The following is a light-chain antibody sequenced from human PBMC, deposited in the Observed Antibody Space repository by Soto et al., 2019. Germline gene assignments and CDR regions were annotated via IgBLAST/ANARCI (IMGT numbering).Light chain of an antibody. Sequence: ETVMTQSPATLSVSPGERATLSRRASQSVNSNLAWYQQKLGQAPRVLIYGASTRATGIPARFSGSGSGTDFTLSISSLEPEDFAVYYCQQRSNWPPSITFGQGTRLEIK. CDR2: GAS. V-gene: IGKV3-15*01. J-gene: IGKJ5*01. CDR3: QQRSNWPPSIT. CDR1: QSVNSN.